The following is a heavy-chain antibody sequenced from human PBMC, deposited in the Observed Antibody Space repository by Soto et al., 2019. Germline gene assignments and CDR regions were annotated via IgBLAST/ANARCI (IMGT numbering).Heavy chain of an antibody. CDR3: ARDMMEGNWFDP. CDR1: GGSISSSNW. V-gene: IGHV4-4*02. J-gene: IGHJ5*02. D-gene: IGHD3-16*01. Sequence: QVQLQESGPGLVKPSGTLSLTCAVSGGSISSSNWWSWVRQPPGKGLEWIGEIYRSGSTNYNPSLKSRLTISVDKSKNQFSLKLSSVTAADTAVYYCARDMMEGNWFDPWGQGTLVTVSS. CDR2: IYRSGST.